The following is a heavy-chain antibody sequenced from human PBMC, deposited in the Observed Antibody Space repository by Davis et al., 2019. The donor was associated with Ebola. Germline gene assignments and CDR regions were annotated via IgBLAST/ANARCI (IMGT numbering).Heavy chain of an antibody. J-gene: IGHJ4*02. CDR1: GGSISSHS. CDR3: ARDLAYYDFSGPFDY. Sequence: PSETLSLTCTVSGGSISSHSWSWIRQPPGKGLEWIGYIHYSGYTDYNPSLKSRVTISLDTSKHQFSLKLSSVTAADTAVYYCARDLAYYDFSGPFDYWGQGSLVTVSS. CDR2: IHYSGYT. D-gene: IGHD3-22*01. V-gene: IGHV4-59*11.